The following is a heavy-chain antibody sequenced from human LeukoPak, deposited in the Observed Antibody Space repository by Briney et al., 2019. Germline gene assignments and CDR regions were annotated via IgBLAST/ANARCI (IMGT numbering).Heavy chain of an antibody. CDR2: MNPNSGNT. CDR1: GYTFTGYY. J-gene: IGHJ5*02. Sequence: ASVKVSCKASGYTFTGYYMHWVRQAPGQGLEWMGWMNPNSGNTGYAQKFQGRVTITRNTSISTAYMELSSLRSEDTAVYYCARLRFPTVTINWFDPWGQGTPVTVSS. D-gene: IGHD4-11*01. CDR3: ARLRFPTVTINWFDP. V-gene: IGHV1-8*03.